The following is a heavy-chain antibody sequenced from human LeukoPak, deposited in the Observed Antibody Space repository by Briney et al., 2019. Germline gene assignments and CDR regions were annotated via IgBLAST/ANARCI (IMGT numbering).Heavy chain of an antibody. Sequence: QSGGSLRLSCAASGFTFSSYSMNWVRQAPGKGLEWVSYISSSSSTIYYADSVKGRFTISRDNAKNSLYLQMNSLRAEDTAVYYCARALAATGRGDSDYWGQGTLVTVSS. CDR1: GFTFSSYS. CDR3: ARALAATGRGDSDY. CDR2: ISSSSSTI. D-gene: IGHD6-13*01. V-gene: IGHV3-48*04. J-gene: IGHJ4*02.